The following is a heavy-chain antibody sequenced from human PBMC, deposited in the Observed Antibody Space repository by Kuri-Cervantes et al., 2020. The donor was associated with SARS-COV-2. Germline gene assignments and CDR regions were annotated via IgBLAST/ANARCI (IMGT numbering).Heavy chain of an antibody. CDR2: INSDGSST. CDR1: GFTFSSYW. CDR3: ARDRYDFWSGLGYYYYGMDV. D-gene: IGHD3-3*01. Sequence: GESLKISCAASGFTFSSYWMLWVRQAPGKGLVWVSRINSDGSSTRYADSVKGRFTISRDNAKNTLYLQMNSLRAEDTAVYYCARDRYDFWSGLGYYYYGMDVWGQGTTVTVSS. V-gene: IGHV3-74*01. J-gene: IGHJ6*02.